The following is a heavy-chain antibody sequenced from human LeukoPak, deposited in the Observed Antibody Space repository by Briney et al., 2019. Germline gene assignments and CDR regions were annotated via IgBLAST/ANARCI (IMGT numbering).Heavy chain of an antibody. D-gene: IGHD6-13*01. CDR2: ISGSGGST. V-gene: IGHV3-23*01. CDR1: GFTFSRYA. CDR3: AKSPSSSWSYFDY. J-gene: IGHJ4*02. Sequence: GGSLRLSCAASGFTFSRYAMSWVRQAPGKGLEWVSAISGSGGSTYYADSVKGRFTISRDNSKNTLYLQMNSLRAEDTAVYYCAKSPSSSWSYFDYWGQGTLVTVSS.